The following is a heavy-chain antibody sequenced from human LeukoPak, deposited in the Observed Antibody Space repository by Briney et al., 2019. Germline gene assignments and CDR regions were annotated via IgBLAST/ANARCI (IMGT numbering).Heavy chain of an antibody. V-gene: IGHV3-74*01. D-gene: IGHD6-6*01. CDR1: GFTFTSHW. CDR2: IDNDGSDT. J-gene: IGHJ5*02. Sequence: SGGSLRLSCAASGFTFTSHWIHWVRQPPGKGRVWVSRIDNDGSDTTYADSVRGRFTISRDNAKNTLYLQMDSLRAEDTAVYYCVRDRPHNWFDPWGQGTLVTVSS. CDR3: VRDRPHNWFDP.